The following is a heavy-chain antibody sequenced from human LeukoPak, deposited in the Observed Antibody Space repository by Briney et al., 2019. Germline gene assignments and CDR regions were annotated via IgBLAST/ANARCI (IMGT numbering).Heavy chain of an antibody. Sequence: PGGSLRLSCAASGFTVSSAYMSWVRQAPGKGLEWVSGVSGRGDSTFYADSVKGRFTISRDNAKNSLYLQMNSLRAEDTALYYCAKVLVPGDILTGSLTFDYWGQGTLVTVSS. CDR1: GFTVSSAY. CDR2: VSGRGDST. CDR3: AKVLVPGDILTGSLTFDY. D-gene: IGHD3-9*01. J-gene: IGHJ4*02. V-gene: IGHV3-23*01.